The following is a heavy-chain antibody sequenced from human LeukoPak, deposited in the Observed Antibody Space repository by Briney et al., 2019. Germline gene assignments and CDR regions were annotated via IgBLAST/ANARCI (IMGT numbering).Heavy chain of an antibody. CDR2: IYTSGST. CDR3: ARLLGYCSGGSCLNWFDP. D-gene: IGHD2-15*01. CDR1: GGSTSSYY. J-gene: IGHJ5*02. Sequence: SETLSLTCTVSGGSTSSYYWSWIRQPAGKGLEWIGRIYTSGSTNYNPSLKSRVTMSVDTSKNQFSLKLSSVTAADTAVYYCARLLGYCSGGSCLNWFDPWGQGTLVTVSS. V-gene: IGHV4-4*07.